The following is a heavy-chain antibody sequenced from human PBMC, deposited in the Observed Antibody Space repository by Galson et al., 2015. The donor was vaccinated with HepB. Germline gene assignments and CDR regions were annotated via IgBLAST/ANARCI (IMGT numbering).Heavy chain of an antibody. V-gene: IGHV3-53*04. CDR1: GFTVSINY. D-gene: IGHD7-27*01. J-gene: IGHJ3*02. CDR3: ARALPGTGGPDALDI. CDR2: IYSGGST. Sequence: SLRLSCAASGFTVSINYMSWVRQAPGKGLEWVSVIYSGGSTYYADSVKGRFTISRHNFKNTLYLQMNSLRAEDTAVCYCARALPGTGGPDALDIWGQGTMVTVSS.